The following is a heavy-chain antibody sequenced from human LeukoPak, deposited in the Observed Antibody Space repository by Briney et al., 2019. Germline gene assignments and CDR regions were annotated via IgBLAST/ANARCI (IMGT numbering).Heavy chain of an antibody. D-gene: IGHD1-26*01. V-gene: IGHV4-59*01. CDR3: ARDPAGGISGISSYWYFDL. CDR1: GGSISSYY. Sequence: SETLSLTCTVSGGSISSYYWSWIRQPPGKGLEWIGYIYYSGSTNYNPSLKGRVTISVDTSKNQFSLKLSSVTAADTAVYYCARDPAGGISGISSYWYFDLWGRGTLVTVSS. J-gene: IGHJ2*01. CDR2: IYYSGST.